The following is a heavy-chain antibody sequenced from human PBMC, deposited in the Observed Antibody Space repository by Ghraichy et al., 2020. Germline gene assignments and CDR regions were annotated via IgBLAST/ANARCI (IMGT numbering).Heavy chain of an antibody. CDR3: AKRGNYYGSGSQAYGMDV. J-gene: IGHJ6*02. CDR2: ISGSGGST. V-gene: IGHV3-23*01. D-gene: IGHD3-10*01. Sequence: LSLTCAASGFTFSSYAMSWVRQAPGKGLEWVSAISGSGGSTYYADSVKGRFTISRDNSKNTLYLQMNSLRAEDTAVYYCAKRGNYYGSGSQAYGMDVWGQGTTVTVSS. CDR1: GFTFSSYA.